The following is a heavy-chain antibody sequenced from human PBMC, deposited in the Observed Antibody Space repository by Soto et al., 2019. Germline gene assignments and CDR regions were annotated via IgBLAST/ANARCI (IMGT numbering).Heavy chain of an antibody. D-gene: IGHD3-10*01. V-gene: IGHV4-34*01. Sequence: QVQLQQWGAGLLKPSETLSLTCAVYGGSFSGYYWSWIRQPPGKGLEWIGEINHSGSTNYNPSLKRRVTISVDTSKNQFSLKLSSVTAADTAVYYCARIPRYYYGSGSYPDAWGQGTLVTVSS. J-gene: IGHJ4*02. CDR1: GGSFSGYY. CDR3: ARIPRYYYGSGSYPDA. CDR2: INHSGST.